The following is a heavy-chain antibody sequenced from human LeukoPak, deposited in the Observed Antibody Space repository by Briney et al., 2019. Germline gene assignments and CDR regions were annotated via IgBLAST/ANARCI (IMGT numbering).Heavy chain of an antibody. D-gene: IGHD3-9*01. V-gene: IGHV3-74*01. J-gene: IGHJ5*02. CDR2: IKSDGSST. CDR1: GFTFSSYW. CDR3: AREGDILTGLGWFDP. Sequence: PGGSLRLSCAASGFTFSSYWMHWVRQAPGKGLVRVSRIKSDGSSTSYADSVKGRFTISRDNAKNTLYLQMNSLRAEDTAVYYCAREGDILTGLGWFDPWGQGTLVTVSS.